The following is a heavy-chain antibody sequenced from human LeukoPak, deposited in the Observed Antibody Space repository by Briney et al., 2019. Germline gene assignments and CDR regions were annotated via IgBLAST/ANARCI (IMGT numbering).Heavy chain of an antibody. V-gene: IGHV1-2*02. Sequence: ASVKVSCKASGYTFTDYFMQWVRQVPGQGLEWMGWINTNSGATLYAQKFQGRVTMTRDTSSSTVYMELSTLTSEDTAMYYCSTAAEIYYYDTGGIWGQGTMVTVSS. J-gene: IGHJ3*02. D-gene: IGHD3-3*01. CDR3: STAAEIYYYDTGGI. CDR1: GYTFTDYF. CDR2: INTNSGAT.